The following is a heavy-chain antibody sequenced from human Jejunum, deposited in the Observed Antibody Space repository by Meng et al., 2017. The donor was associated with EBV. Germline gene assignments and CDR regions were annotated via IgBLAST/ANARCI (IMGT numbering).Heavy chain of an antibody. Sequence: QQGGAGPLRPSETLSLTCAGYGGSFSDYYWSWIRQPPGKGLEWIGEIDHSGRTNYNPSLKSRVTLSLLTSKDHFSLRLSSVTAADTAVYYCATFNCTVGTCSFDSWGQGTLVTVSS. CDR2: IDHSGRT. CDR3: ATFNCTVGTCSFDS. D-gene: IGHD2-8*02. CDR1: GGSFSDYY. V-gene: IGHV4-34*01. J-gene: IGHJ4*02.